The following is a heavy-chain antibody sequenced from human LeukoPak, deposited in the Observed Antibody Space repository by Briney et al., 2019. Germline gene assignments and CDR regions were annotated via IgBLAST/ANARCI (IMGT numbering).Heavy chain of an antibody. V-gene: IGHV4-30-4*01. CDR3: ARTYCSAGTCFGGFDY. J-gene: IGHJ4*02. Sequence: SETLSLTCTVSGDSISSGNHYWSWIRQPPGEGLEWIGYVHYSGTAYYNPSLRSRVSVSVDTSKNQFSLKLSSVSAADTALYYCARTYCSAGTCFGGFDYWGQGTLVSVSS. CDR1: GDSISSGNHY. D-gene: IGHD2-15*01. CDR2: VHYSGTA.